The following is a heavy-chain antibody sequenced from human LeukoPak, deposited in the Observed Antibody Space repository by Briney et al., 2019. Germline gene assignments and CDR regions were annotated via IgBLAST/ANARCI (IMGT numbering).Heavy chain of an antibody. Sequence: GGSLRLSCAASGFTFSSYWMSWVRQAPGKGLEWVANIKQDGSEKYYVDSVKGRFTISRDNAKNSLYLQMNSLRAEDTAVYYCARDYHPGRFGAQRFDYWGQGTLVTVSS. CDR1: GFTFSSYW. CDR2: IKQDGSEK. D-gene: IGHD3-10*01. J-gene: IGHJ4*02. V-gene: IGHV3-7*01. CDR3: ARDYHPGRFGAQRFDY.